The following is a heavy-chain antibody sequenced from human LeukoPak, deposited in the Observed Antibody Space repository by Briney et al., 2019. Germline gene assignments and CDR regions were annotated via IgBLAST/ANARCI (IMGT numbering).Heavy chain of an antibody. CDR3: ARGSVDCSGGSCYYYYYYMDV. Sequence: GGSLRLSCAASGFTFDDYAMHWVRQAPGKGLEWVSLISGDGGSTYYADSVKGRSTISRDNSKNSLYLQMNSLRTEDTALYYCARGSVDCSGGSCYYYYYYMDVWGKGTTVTVSS. D-gene: IGHD2-15*01. J-gene: IGHJ6*03. CDR1: GFTFDDYA. CDR2: ISGDGGST. V-gene: IGHV3-43*02.